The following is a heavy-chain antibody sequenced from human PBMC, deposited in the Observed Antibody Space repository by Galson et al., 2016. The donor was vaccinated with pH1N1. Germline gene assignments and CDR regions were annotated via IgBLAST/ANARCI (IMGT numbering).Heavy chain of an antibody. J-gene: IGHJ6*03. CDR2: INTNTGTP. Sequence: SVKVSCKAAGYTFTSHAVNWVRQAPGQGLEWMGWINTNTGTPTYAQGFTGRFVFSLDTSVSTSYLQISSLQAEDTAVYYCAGAYCSGTSCYGGAYYSYYMDVWGKGTTVTVSS. CDR3: AGAYCSGTSCYGGAYYSYYMDV. CDR1: GYTFTSHA. D-gene: IGHD2-2*01. V-gene: IGHV7-4-1*02.